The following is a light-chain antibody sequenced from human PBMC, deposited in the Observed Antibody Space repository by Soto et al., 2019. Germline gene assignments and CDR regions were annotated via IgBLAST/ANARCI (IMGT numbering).Light chain of an antibody. Sequence: DILLTQSPSFLSASVGDRVTVSCRASQDINTYLAWFQQKPGKVPQLLVYPASTLQDGVPSRFSGRGSGTEFTLTINNLQPEDFATYYCQHLRAYPFSFGQGTK. V-gene: IGKV1-9*01. CDR1: QDINTY. J-gene: IGKJ2*03. CDR2: PAS. CDR3: QHLRAYPFS.